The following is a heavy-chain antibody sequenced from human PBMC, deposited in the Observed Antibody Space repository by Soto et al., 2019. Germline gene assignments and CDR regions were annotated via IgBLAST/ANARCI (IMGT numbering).Heavy chain of an antibody. CDR3: ARDSLIFGVIITSYSAMAV. V-gene: IGHV1-18*01. CDR2: ISPHNGDT. Sequence: QVQLTQSGTEVQKPGASVKVSCRASGYTFADYGVTWVRQAPGQGLEWIGWISPHNGDTHYAQKFQGRVSMTIDKATTTAFLEVRSLRSDDTAVIHCARDSLIFGVIITSYSAMAVLGQGTTVSVSS. CDR1: GYTFADYG. J-gene: IGHJ6*02. D-gene: IGHD3-3*01.